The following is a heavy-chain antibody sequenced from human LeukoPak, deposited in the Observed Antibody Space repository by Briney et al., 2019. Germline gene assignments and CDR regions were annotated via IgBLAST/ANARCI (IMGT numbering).Heavy chain of an antibody. V-gene: IGHV4-39*01. Sequence: PSETLSLTCTVSGGSISSSSYYWGWIRQPPGRGLEWIGSICYSGSTYYNPSLKSRVTISVDTSKNQFSLKLSSVTAADTAVYYCARHGSYYTTWGQGTLVTVSS. D-gene: IGHD1-26*01. J-gene: IGHJ5*02. CDR2: ICYSGST. CDR3: ARHGSYYTT. CDR1: GGSISSSSYY.